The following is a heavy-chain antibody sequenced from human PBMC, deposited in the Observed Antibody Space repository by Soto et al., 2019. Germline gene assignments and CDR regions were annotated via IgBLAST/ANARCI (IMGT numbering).Heavy chain of an antibody. Sequence: QVQLQESGPGLVKPSETLSLTCTVSGGSINNYYWTWIRQPPGEGLEWIGYIYNSGSTNYNPSLKSRVTISVHTSKNQFSLELRSVTAADTAVYFCARDRGSGSSYPYYYYAMDVWGQGTTVTVSS. D-gene: IGHD3-10*01. J-gene: IGHJ6*02. CDR2: IYNSGST. V-gene: IGHV4-59*01. CDR1: GGSINNYY. CDR3: ARDRGSGSSYPYYYYAMDV.